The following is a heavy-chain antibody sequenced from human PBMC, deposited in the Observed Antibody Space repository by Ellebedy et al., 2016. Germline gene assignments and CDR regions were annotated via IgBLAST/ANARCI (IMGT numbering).Heavy chain of an antibody. J-gene: IGHJ4*02. CDR2: IHHSGST. V-gene: IGHV4-34*01. Sequence: SETLSLTXAVSGGSFIGYYWSFIRQTPGRGLEWIGEIHHSGSTNYNPSLKSRVTMSLETSKNQFSLNVTSVTAADTAVYFCAARHTYGSFDYWGQGTLV. CDR3: AARHTYGSFDY. CDR1: GGSFIGYY. D-gene: IGHD5-18*01.